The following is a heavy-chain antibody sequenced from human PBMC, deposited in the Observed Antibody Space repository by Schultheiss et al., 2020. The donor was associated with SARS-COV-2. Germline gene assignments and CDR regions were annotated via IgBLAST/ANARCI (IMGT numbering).Heavy chain of an antibody. V-gene: IGHV4-61*08. CDR2: IYYSGST. D-gene: IGHD3-3*01. Sequence: SETLSLTCTVSGGSISSGGYYWSWIRQHPGKGLEWIGYIYYSGSTNYNPSLKSRVTISVDTSKNQFSLKLSSVTAADTAVYYCARDGGYDFWSGYRNRYYYGMDVWGQGTTVTVSS. CDR3: ARDGGYDFWSGYRNRYYYGMDV. CDR1: GGSISSGGYY. J-gene: IGHJ6*02.